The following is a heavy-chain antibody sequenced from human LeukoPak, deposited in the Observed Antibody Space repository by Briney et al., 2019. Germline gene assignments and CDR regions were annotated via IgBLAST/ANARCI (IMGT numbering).Heavy chain of an antibody. Sequence: RLGVLRLSCAASGFSFSSHAMHWVRQAPGKGLEWVAFISYDGSTKTYADSVEGRFTTSRDISLHLQMNSLRAEDTAVYYCVRNNNNDYWGQGTLVTVSS. CDR3: VRNNNNDY. V-gene: IGHV3-30*02. CDR2: ISYDGSTK. CDR1: GFSFSSHA. D-gene: IGHD2/OR15-2a*01. J-gene: IGHJ4*02.